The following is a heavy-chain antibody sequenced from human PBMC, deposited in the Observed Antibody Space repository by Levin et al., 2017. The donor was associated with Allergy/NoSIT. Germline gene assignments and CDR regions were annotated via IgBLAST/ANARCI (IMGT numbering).Heavy chain of an antibody. Sequence: GGSLRLSCKGSGSSFTSYWIGWVRQMPGKGLEWMGIIYPGDSDTRYSPSFQGQVTISADKSISTAYLQWSSLKASDTAMYYCARQSATYCSSTSCYGRRAFDIWGQGTMVTVSS. D-gene: IGHD2-2*01. V-gene: IGHV5-51*01. CDR1: GSSFTSYW. CDR2: IYPGDSDT. CDR3: ARQSATYCSSTSCYGRRAFDI. J-gene: IGHJ3*02.